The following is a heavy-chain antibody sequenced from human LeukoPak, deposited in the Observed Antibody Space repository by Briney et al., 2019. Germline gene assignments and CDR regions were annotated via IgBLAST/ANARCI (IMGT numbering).Heavy chain of an antibody. CDR3: ARDRPISSGSCLDY. CDR1: GGSISSGSYY. V-gene: IGHV4-61*02. D-gene: IGHD2-15*01. CDR2: IYTSGST. J-gene: IGHJ4*02. Sequence: SETLSLTCTVSGGSISSGSYYWNWIRQPAGKGLEWIGRIYTSGSTNYNPSLKSRVTMSVDTSKNQFSLNLSSVTAADTAVYYCARDRPISSGSCLDYWGQGILVTVSS.